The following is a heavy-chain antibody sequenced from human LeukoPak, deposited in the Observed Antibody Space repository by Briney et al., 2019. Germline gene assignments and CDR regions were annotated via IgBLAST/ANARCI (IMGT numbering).Heavy chain of an antibody. Sequence: GGSLRLSCAASGFTFSDYYMSWIRQAPGKGLEWISYISHSGSTINYADSVKGRFTISRDNAKNSLYLQMNNLRAEDTAVYYCARGIAAAGMRAYYWGQGTLVTVSS. CDR3: ARGIAAAGMRAYY. J-gene: IGHJ4*02. CDR1: GFTFSDYY. D-gene: IGHD6-13*01. V-gene: IGHV3-11*04. CDR2: ISHSGSTI.